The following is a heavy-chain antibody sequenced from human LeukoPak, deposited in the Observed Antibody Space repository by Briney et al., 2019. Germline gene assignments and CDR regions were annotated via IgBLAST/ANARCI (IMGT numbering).Heavy chain of an antibody. CDR1: GFTFTRYA. D-gene: IGHD5/OR15-5a*01. V-gene: IGHV3-23*01. J-gene: IGHJ4*02. Sequence: PGGSLRPSCAASGFTFTRYAMSWVPQAPGKGLEWVSAIGGSGSNTYYADSVKGRFTISRDNSKSTLSLQMNSLRAEDTAVYYCTKDSSVPFGITDWGQGTLVTVSS. CDR2: IGGSGSNT. CDR3: TKDSSVPFGITD.